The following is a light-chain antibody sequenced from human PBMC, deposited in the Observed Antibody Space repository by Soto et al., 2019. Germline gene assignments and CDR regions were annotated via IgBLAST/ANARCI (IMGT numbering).Light chain of an antibody. J-gene: IGKJ5*01. CDR3: QQRSNWPPTIT. V-gene: IGKV3-11*01. CDR1: QSVSSY. CDR2: DAS. Sequence: EIVLTQSPATLSLSPGERATLSCRASQSVSSYLAWYQHKPGQAPRLLIYDASNQATGIPARFSGSGSGTDFTRTISSLEPEDFAVFYCQQRSNWPPTITFGQGTRL.